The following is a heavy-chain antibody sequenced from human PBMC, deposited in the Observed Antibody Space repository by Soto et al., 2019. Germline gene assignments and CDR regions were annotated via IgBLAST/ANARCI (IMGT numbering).Heavy chain of an antibody. J-gene: IGHJ1*01. V-gene: IGHV1-8*01. CDR2: MNPSSGKT. Sequence: QVQLVQSGAEVKTPGASVKVSCKASGYTFTDYDINWVRQAPGQGLEWVGRMNPSSGKTDSAQNFQARVTMTRDTSRSTDCLELSSLGDADTAVFCSSSWGRDGWYTGFFWGQGTLVTVAS. CDR3: SSWGRDGWYTGFF. CDR1: GYTFTDYD. D-gene: IGHD6-19*01.